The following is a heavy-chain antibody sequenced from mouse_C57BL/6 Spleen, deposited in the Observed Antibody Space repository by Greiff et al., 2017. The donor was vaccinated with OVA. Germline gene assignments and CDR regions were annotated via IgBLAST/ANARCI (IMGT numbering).Heavy chain of an antibody. J-gene: IGHJ4*01. D-gene: IGHD6-1*01. Sequence: EVKLVESEGGLVQPGSSMKLSCTASGFTFSDYYMAWVRQVPEKGLEWVANINYGGSSTYYLDSLKSRFIISRDNAKNILYLQMSSLKSEDTATYYCAREGLYKMDYWGQGTSVTVSS. CDR3: AREGLYKMDY. CDR2: INYGGSST. CDR1: GFTFSDYY. V-gene: IGHV5-16*01.